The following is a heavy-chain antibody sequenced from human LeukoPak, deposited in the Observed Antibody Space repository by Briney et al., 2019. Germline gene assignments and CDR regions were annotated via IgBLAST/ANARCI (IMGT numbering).Heavy chain of an antibody. CDR1: GFTFSSYG. Sequence: GGSLRLSCAASGFTFSSYGMHWVRQAPGKGLEWVAVIWYDGSNKYYADSVKGRFTISRDNSKNTLYLQMNSLRAEDTAVYYCARDQYCSSTSCYDRAFDIWGQGIMVTVSS. CDR3: ARDQYCSSTSCYDRAFDI. CDR2: IWYDGSNK. D-gene: IGHD2-2*01. V-gene: IGHV3-33*01. J-gene: IGHJ3*02.